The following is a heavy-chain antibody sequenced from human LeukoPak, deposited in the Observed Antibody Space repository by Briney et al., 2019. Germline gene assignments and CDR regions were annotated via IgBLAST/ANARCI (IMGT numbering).Heavy chain of an antibody. Sequence: PSGTLSLTCTVSGGSVSSGSSYWSWIRQPLGKGLEWIGYISYTGSSIHNPSLKSRVTISVDTSKNQFSLKLSSVTAADTAVYYCARDFSAAGAFDYWGQGTLVTVSS. CDR1: GGSVSSGSSY. V-gene: IGHV4-61*01. D-gene: IGHD6-13*01. J-gene: IGHJ4*02. CDR2: ISYTGSS. CDR3: ARDFSAAGAFDY.